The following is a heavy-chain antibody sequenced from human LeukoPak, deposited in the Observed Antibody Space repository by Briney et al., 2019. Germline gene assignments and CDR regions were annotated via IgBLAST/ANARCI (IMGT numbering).Heavy chain of an antibody. J-gene: IGHJ4*02. V-gene: IGHV4-34*01. CDR3: ARNPPSLGWDIVVVPAANDY. CDR2: INHSGST. Sequence: SETLSLTCAVYGGSFSGYYRSWIRQPPGKGLEWIGEINHSGSTNYNPPLKSRVTISVDTSKNQFSLKLSSVTAADTAVYYCARNPPSLGWDIVVVPAANDYWGQGTLVTVSS. D-gene: IGHD2-2*01. CDR1: GGSFSGYY.